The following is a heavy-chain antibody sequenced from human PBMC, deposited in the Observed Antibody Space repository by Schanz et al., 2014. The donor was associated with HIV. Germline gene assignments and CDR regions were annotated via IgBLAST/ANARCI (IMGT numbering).Heavy chain of an antibody. D-gene: IGHD3-9*01. CDR1: GYIFTSNV. CDR3: ARGDILTGLYPYYFDS. Sequence: QVQLVQSGAEVKKPGASVRVSCKTSGYIFTSNVISWVRQAPGQGLEWMGWINPNSGGTNYAQKFQGRVTMTRDTSISTAYMEMRRLRSDDTAVYYCARGDILTGLYPYYFDSWGQGTLVTVSS. CDR2: INPNSGGT. V-gene: IGHV1-2*02. J-gene: IGHJ4*02.